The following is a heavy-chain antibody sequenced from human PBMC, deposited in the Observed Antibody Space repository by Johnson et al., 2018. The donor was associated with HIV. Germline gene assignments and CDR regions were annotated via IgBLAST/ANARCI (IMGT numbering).Heavy chain of an antibody. Sequence: QVQLVESGGGVVRPGTSLRLSCAASGSLFSSYAMHWVRQAPGKGLEWVTLIWYDGSNKYYADSVKGRFTISRDNSKNTLYLQMNSLRAEDTAVYYCARDLTEYSSSADAFDIWGQGTMVTVSS. CDR2: IWYDGSNK. V-gene: IGHV3-33*01. CDR1: GSLFSSYA. CDR3: ARDLTEYSSSADAFDI. D-gene: IGHD6-6*01. J-gene: IGHJ3*02.